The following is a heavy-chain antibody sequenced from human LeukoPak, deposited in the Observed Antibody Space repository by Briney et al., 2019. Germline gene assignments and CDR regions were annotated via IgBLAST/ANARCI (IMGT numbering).Heavy chain of an antibody. CDR1: GFTLSSYW. D-gene: IGHD5-18*01. Sequence: GGSLRLSCAASGFTLSSYWMSWVRQAPGKGLEWVAFIRYDGSNKYYADSVKGRFSISRDNSKNTLYLQMNSLRPEDTAVYYCAKLREGGYSYDYLPYYFDYWGQGTLVTVSS. CDR2: IRYDGSNK. CDR3: AKLREGGYSYDYLPYYFDY. V-gene: IGHV3-30*02. J-gene: IGHJ4*02.